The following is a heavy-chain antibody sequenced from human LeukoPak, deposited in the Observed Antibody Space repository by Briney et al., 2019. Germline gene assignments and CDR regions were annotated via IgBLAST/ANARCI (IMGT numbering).Heavy chain of an antibody. CDR2: IYYSGST. CDR1: GGSISSSSYY. D-gene: IGHD6-19*01. CDR3: ARRKRVAVDGAFDI. J-gene: IGHJ3*02. V-gene: IGHV4-39*01. Sequence: PSETLSLTCTVSGGSISSSSYYWGWIRQPPGKGLEWIGSIYYSGSTYYNPSLKSRVTISVDTSKNQFSLKLSSVTAADTAVYYCARRKRVAVDGAFDIWGQGTMVTVSS.